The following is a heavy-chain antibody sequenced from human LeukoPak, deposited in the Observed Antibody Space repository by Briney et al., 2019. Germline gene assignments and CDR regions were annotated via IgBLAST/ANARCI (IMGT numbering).Heavy chain of an antibody. CDR1: GFTFSSYA. V-gene: IGHV3-23*01. CDR2: ISGSGGST. D-gene: IGHD5-12*01. J-gene: IGHJ5*02. Sequence: PGASLRLSGAASGFTFSSYAMSWVRQAPGKGLEWVSAISGSGGSTYYADSVKGRFTISRDNSKNTLYLQMNSLRAEDTAVYYCAKDGKGYSGYDYRDWFDPWGQGTLVTVSS. CDR3: AKDGKGYSGYDYRDWFDP.